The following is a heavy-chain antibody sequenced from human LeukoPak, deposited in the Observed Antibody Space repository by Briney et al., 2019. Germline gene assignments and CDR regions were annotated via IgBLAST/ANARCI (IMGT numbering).Heavy chain of an antibody. J-gene: IGHJ5*02. CDR1: GGSISSSSYY. Sequence: PSETLSLTCTVSGGSISSSSYYWGWIRQPPGKGLEWIGSIYYSGSTYYNPSLKSRVTISVDTSKNQFSLKLSSVTAADTAVYYCARGFGVVIAYNWFDPWGQGTLVTVSS. CDR3: ARGFGVVIAYNWFDP. D-gene: IGHD3-3*01. CDR2: IYYSGST. V-gene: IGHV4-39*01.